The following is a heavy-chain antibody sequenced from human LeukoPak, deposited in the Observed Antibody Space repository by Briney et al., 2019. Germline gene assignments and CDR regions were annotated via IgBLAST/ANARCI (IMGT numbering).Heavy chain of an antibody. V-gene: IGHV1-18*01. CDR2: ISAYNGNT. Sequence: ASVKVSCKASGYTFTSYGISWVRQAPGQGLEWMGWISAYNGNTNYAQKLQGRVTMTTDTSTSTAYVELRSLRSDDTAVYYCARDSSAAGTYFDYWGQGTLVTVSS. D-gene: IGHD6-13*01. J-gene: IGHJ4*02. CDR3: ARDSSAAGTYFDY. CDR1: GYTFTSYG.